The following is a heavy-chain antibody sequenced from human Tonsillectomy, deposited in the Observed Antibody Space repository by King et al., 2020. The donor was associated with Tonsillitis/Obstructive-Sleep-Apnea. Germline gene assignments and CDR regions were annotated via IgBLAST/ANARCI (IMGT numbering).Heavy chain of an antibody. Sequence: VQLVESGGGVVQPGRSLRLSCAASGFTFNSYTVHWVRQAPGKGLEWVAVISYDGSNKYYADSVKGRFTISRDNSKNTLYLQMNSLRAEDTALYYCARDLGSTGWRHITSPFEYCGQGTLVTVSS. V-gene: IGHV3-30*04. J-gene: IGHJ4*02. CDR3: ARDLGSTGWRHITSPFEY. D-gene: IGHD6-19*01. CDR2: ISYDGSNK. CDR1: GFTFNSYT.